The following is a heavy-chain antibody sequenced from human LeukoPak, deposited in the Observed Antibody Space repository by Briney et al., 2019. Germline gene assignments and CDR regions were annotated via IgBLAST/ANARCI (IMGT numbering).Heavy chain of an antibody. Sequence: PLGSLRLSCAASGFTFSSYGMSWVRQAPGKGLEWVAFIRFEGTEKFYAASVKGRFTISRDNSKNTLYLEMNSLRVEDTAVYYCAKDMMRDRWFGESWGQGTLVTVSS. J-gene: IGHJ5*02. CDR3: AKDMMRDRWFGES. V-gene: IGHV3-30*02. D-gene: IGHD3-10*01. CDR2: IRFEGTEK. CDR1: GFTFSSYG.